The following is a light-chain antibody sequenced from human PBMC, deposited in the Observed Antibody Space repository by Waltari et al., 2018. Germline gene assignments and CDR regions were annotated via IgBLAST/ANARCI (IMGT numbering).Light chain of an antibody. J-gene: IGLJ2*01. Sequence: QSAPTQPPSVSGSHGPSLTISCTGTSSDVGAYNYISWYQQHPGKAPNLIIYEVSYRPAGISNRFSGSSSGNAASLTISGLQTEDEANYYCSSYPTTSTRPFGGGTKLTVL. CDR1: SSDVGAYNY. CDR3: SSYPTTSTRP. CDR2: EVS. V-gene: IGLV2-14*01.